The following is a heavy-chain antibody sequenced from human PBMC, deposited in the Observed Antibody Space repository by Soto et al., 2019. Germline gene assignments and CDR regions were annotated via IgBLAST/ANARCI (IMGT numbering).Heavy chain of an antibody. V-gene: IGHV3-11*03. CDR2: ISSRSSYI. D-gene: IGHD1-26*01. CDR3: VTGSGTYPFDY. CDR1: GFIFNDSY. J-gene: IGHJ4*02. Sequence: GGSLRLSCAASGFIFNDSYMSWIRQAPGKGLEWVSYISSRSSYIYYADSVKGRFTISRDNARNSLFLQMNSLGVDDTAVYYCVTGSGTYPFDYWGQGSLVTVSS.